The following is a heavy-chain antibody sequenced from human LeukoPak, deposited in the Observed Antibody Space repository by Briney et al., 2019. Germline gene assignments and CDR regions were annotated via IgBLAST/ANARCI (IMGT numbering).Heavy chain of an antibody. CDR1: GDSINDHY. CDR3: ARQRCSGASCYRVDQLYYMDV. Sequence: SETLSLTCTVSGDSINDHYWSWIRQPPGEGLEWIAYIYSSVSTNYNPSLKSRVTISIDTSKSQFSLKLTSVTAADTGVYYCARQRCSGASCYRVDQLYYMDVWGKGTTVTVSS. J-gene: IGHJ6*03. V-gene: IGHV4-4*09. CDR2: IYSSVST. D-gene: IGHD2-15*01.